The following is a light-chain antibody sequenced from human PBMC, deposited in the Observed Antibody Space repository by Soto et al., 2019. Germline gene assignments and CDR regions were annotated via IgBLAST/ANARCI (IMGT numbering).Light chain of an antibody. CDR1: QSVSGK. Sequence: EIVMTQSPATLSLSPGERTTLSCRASQSVSGKLAWYQQKPGQAPRLLIYGASTRATGIPARFSGSGSGTEFTLTISSLQSEDFAVYYCQQYNNWWTFGQGTKVDIK. J-gene: IGKJ1*01. CDR3: QQYNNWWT. V-gene: IGKV3-15*01. CDR2: GAS.